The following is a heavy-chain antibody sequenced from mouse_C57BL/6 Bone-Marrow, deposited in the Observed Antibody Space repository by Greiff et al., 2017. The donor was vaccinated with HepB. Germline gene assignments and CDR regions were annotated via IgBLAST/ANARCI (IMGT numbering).Heavy chain of an antibody. D-gene: IGHD2-4*01. CDR1: GFSLTSYG. V-gene: IGHV2-2*01. J-gene: IGHJ4*01. CDR3: ARNGITTVPYYAMDY. CDR2: IWSGGST. Sequence: QVHVKQSGPGLVQPSQSLSITCTVSGFSLTSYGVHWVRQSPGKGLEWLGVIWSGGSTDYNAAFISRLSISKDNSKSQVFFKMNSLQADDTAIYYCARNGITTVPYYAMDYWGQGTSVTVSS.